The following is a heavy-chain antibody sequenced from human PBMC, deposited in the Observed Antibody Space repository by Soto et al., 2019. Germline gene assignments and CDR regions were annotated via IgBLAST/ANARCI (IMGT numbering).Heavy chain of an antibody. CDR3: ARRRMRWELPTYYGKDV. J-gene: IGHJ6*02. CDR2: MYYSGST. CDR1: GGSISNYY. V-gene: IGHV4-59*08. D-gene: IGHD1-26*01. Sequence: PSETLSLTCTVSGGSISNYYCSWIRQPPGKGLEWIGYMYYSGSTYYNPSLKSRVTISVDTSKNQFSLKLSSVTAADTAVYYCARRRMRWELPTYYGKDVCGQGATVTVS.